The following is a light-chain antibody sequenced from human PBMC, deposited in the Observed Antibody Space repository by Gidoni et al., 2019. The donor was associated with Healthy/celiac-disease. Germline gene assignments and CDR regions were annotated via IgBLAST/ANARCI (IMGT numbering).Light chain of an antibody. CDR2: SNN. J-gene: IGLJ1*01. CDR3: AAWDDSLNGYV. CDR1: SSNIGSNT. Sequence: SVLTPPPTASGTPWPRVTISCSGSSSNIGSNTVNWYQQLPGTAPKLLIYSNNQRPSGVPDRFSGSKSGTSASLAISGLQSEDEADYYCAAWDDSLNGYVFGTGTKVTVL. V-gene: IGLV1-44*01.